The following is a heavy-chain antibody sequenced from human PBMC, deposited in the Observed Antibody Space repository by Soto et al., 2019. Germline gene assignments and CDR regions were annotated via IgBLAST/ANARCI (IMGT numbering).Heavy chain of an antibody. CDR3: ARENVLSYVDTAMVDYFDY. Sequence: ASGKVCCKASGYTFHTYSISWVGQAPGQGLEWMGWISGYNGDTHYAQKFQGRVTMTTDTSTSTAYMELRSLRSDDTTMYYCARENVLSYVDTAMVDYFDYWGQGTLVIVSS. D-gene: IGHD5-18*01. J-gene: IGHJ4*02. CDR2: ISGYNGDT. CDR1: GYTFHTYS. V-gene: IGHV1-18*01.